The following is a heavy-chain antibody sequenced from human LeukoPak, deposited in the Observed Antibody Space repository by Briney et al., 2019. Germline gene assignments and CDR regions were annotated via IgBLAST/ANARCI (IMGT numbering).Heavy chain of an antibody. CDR3: ARDLRGGVEWELLGGSAHDAFDI. J-gene: IGHJ3*02. Sequence: GASVKVSCKASGYTFTSYGISWVRQAPGQGLEWMGWISAYNGNTNYAQKLQSRVTMTTDTSTSTADMELRSLRSDDTAVYYCARDLRGGVEWELLGGSAHDAFDIWGQGTMVTVSS. D-gene: IGHD1-26*01. CDR2: ISAYNGNT. CDR1: GYTFTSYG. V-gene: IGHV1-18*01.